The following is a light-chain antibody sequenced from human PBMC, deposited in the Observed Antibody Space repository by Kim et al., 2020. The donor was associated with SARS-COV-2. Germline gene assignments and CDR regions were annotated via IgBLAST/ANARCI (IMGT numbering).Light chain of an antibody. CDR1: SSNIGSNT. J-gene: IGLJ3*02. Sequence: PGKRVTISCSGSSSNIGSNTVSWYQQLPGTAPKLLIYSNNQRPSGVPDRFSGSKSGTSASLAISGLQSEDEADYYCAAWDDSLNGVFGGGTKLTVL. CDR3: AAWDDSLNGV. V-gene: IGLV1-44*01. CDR2: SNN.